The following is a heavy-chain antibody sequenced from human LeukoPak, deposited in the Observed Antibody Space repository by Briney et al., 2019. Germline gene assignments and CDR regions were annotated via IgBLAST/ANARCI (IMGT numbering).Heavy chain of an antibody. CDR1: GYTFTGYY. J-gene: IGHJ4*02. V-gene: IGHV1-2*02. CDR3: ARPPRGYSSSYGY. D-gene: IGHD6-13*01. Sequence: ASVKVSCKASGYTFTGYYTHWVRQAPGQGLEWMGWINPNSGGTNYAQKFQGRVTMTRDTSISTAYMELSRLRSDDTAVYYCARPPRGYSSSYGYWGQGTLVTVSS. CDR2: INPNSGGT.